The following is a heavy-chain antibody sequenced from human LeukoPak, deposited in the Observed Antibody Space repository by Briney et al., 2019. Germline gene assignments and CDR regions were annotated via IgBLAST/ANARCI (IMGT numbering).Heavy chain of an antibody. Sequence: QPGGSLRLSCVASGFTFSTYGMSWVRKAPGKGLEWVSAIRGSGGSTYYADSVKGRFTISRDNSKNTLYLQMKSRRAEDTAVYYCAKTPKSLTGYRDPSYYFDYWGQRTLVTVSS. J-gene: IGHJ4*02. CDR3: AKTPKSLTGYRDPSYYFDY. CDR1: GFTFSTYG. D-gene: IGHD3-9*01. V-gene: IGHV3-23*01. CDR2: IRGSGGST.